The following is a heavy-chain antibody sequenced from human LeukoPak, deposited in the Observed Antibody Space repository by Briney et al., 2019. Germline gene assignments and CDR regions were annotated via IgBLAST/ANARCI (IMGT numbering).Heavy chain of an antibody. V-gene: IGHV1-18*01. CDR1: GYTFTSYG. D-gene: IGHD2-2*02. CDR2: ISAYNGNT. CDR3: ARVAAEVVGVPGAIGFGWLRRDYYYMDV. J-gene: IGHJ6*03. Sequence: GASVKVSCKASGYTFTSYGISWVRQAPGQGLEWMGWISAYNGNTNYALKLQGRVTMTRDMSTSTVYMELSSLRSEDTAVYYCARVAAEVVGVPGAIGFGWLRRDYYYMDVWGKGTTVTVSS.